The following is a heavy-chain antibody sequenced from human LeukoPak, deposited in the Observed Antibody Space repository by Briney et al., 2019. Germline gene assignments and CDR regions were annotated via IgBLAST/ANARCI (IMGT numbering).Heavy chain of an antibody. CDR1: GFTFSNYG. J-gene: IGHJ4*02. Sequence: GGSLRLSCVASGFTFSNYGTHWVRQAPGKGLEWVTFMQYDGSDIFYADSVKGRFTISRDNSQNTLYLHMNSLRAEDTAVYYCAKDQTAAVGQLDYWGQGTVVTVSS. D-gene: IGHD6-13*01. CDR3: AKDQTAAVGQLDY. V-gene: IGHV3-30*02. CDR2: MQYDGSDI.